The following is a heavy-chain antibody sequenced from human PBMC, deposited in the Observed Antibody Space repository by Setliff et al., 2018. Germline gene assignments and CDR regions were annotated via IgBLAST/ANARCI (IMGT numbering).Heavy chain of an antibody. CDR2: TYYNGDA. CDR1: GGSISSYY. CDR3: ARHVGSRGRGYNYYYYMDV. Sequence: PSETLSLTCTVSGGSISSYYWSWIRQPPGKGLEWIGSTYYNGDAYYNPSLKSRVTMSVDTSRNQFSLKLSSVTAADTAVYYCARHVGSRGRGYNYYYYMDVWGKGTTVTVS. D-gene: IGHD3-10*01. J-gene: IGHJ6*03. V-gene: IGHV4-59*04.